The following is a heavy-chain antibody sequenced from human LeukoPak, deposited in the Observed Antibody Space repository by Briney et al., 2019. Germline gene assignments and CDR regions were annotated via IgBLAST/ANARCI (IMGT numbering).Heavy chain of an antibody. V-gene: IGHV1-69*05. D-gene: IGHD2-2*01. Sequence: SVKVSCKASGGTFSSYAISWVRQAPGQGLEWMGGIIPIFGTANYAQKFQGRVTMTRNTSISTAYMELSSLRSEDTAVYYCARRRYCSSTSCYLMDVWGKGTTVTISS. CDR1: GGTFSSYA. CDR3: ARRRYCSSTSCYLMDV. CDR2: IIPIFGTA. J-gene: IGHJ6*03.